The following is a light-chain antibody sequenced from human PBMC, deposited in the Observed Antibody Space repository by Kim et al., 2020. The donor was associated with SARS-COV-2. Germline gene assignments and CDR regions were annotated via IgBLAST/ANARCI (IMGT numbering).Light chain of an antibody. CDR1: QSIGTF. CDR2: AAS. CDR3: QQNSNVPYT. J-gene: IGKJ2*01. V-gene: IGKV1-39*01. Sequence: DIQMTQSPPSLPASVGDRVTITCRASQSIGTFLNWYRQKPGTAPEVLIYAASSLQSGVRSRFSGSGSGTEFTLTISSLQPEDFATYFCQQNSNVPYTFGQGTKVDIK.